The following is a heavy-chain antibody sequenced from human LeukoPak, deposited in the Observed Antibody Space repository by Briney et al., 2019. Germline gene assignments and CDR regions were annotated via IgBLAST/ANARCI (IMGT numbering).Heavy chain of an antibody. Sequence: KTGRSLRLSCAASGFTFSSYGMHWVRQAPGKGLEWVAVIWYDGSNKYYADSVKGRFTISKDNSKNTLYLQMNSLRAEDTAVYYCARQELIYGSGSYLDYWGQGTLVTVSS. CDR2: IWYDGSNK. J-gene: IGHJ4*02. CDR1: GFTFSSYG. D-gene: IGHD3-10*01. CDR3: ARQELIYGSGSYLDY. V-gene: IGHV3-33*01.